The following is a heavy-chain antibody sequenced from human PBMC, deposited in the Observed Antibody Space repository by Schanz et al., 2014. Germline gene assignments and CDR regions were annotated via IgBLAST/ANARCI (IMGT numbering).Heavy chain of an antibody. J-gene: IGHJ4*02. V-gene: IGHV4-39*01. CDR1: GGSISSSGYY. D-gene: IGHD2-15*01. CDR3: ARLPGLYCSGGACYRGY. CDR2: IYYSGST. Sequence: QLQLQESGPGLVKPSETLSLTCTVSGGSISSSGYYWGWIRQPPGNGLEWIGSIYYSGSTYYNPSLKRRVTISGDPTKNQFSVKVTSVTATDTAVYYCARLPGLYCSGGACYRGYWGQGTLVTVSS.